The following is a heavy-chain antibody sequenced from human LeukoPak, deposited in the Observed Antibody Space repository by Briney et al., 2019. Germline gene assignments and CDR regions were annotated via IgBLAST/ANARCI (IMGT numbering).Heavy chain of an antibody. CDR3: ARSGGSYIDY. V-gene: IGHV3-48*03. CDR2: ISRSSNTI. D-gene: IGHD1-26*01. CDR1: GFTFSSYE. J-gene: IGHJ4*02. Sequence: GGSLRLSCAASGFTFSSYEMNWVRQAPGKGLEWVSYISRSSNTIYYADSVKGRFTISRDNAKNSLSLQMNSLRAEETAVYYCARSGGSYIDYWGQGTLVTVSS.